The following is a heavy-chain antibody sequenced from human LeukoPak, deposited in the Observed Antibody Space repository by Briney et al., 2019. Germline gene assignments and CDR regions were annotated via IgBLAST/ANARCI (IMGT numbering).Heavy chain of an antibody. Sequence: GGSLRLSCAASGFTFSNGWMSWVRQAPGKGLVWVGRIKRKTDGGTTDYAAPVKGRFTISRDDSKNTLYLHMNSLKTEDTAVYFCTTDTGGSGSYYIDYWGQGTLVTVSS. J-gene: IGHJ4*02. CDR3: TTDTGGSGSYYIDY. D-gene: IGHD3-10*01. CDR1: GFTFSNGW. CDR2: IKRKTDGGTT. V-gene: IGHV3-15*01.